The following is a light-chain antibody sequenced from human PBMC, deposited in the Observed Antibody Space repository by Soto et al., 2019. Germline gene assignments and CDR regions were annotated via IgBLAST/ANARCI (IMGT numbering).Light chain of an antibody. V-gene: IGKV3-15*01. J-gene: IGKJ5*01. CDR2: SAS. Sequence: ETVMTQSPATLSVSPGERATLSCRASQSVDSTLAWYQQKPGQAPRLLIHSASARAPGFSARFSASGSGTEFTLTISSLQSEDFAVYYCQQRSYPITFGQGTRLEIK. CDR3: QQRSYPIT. CDR1: QSVDST.